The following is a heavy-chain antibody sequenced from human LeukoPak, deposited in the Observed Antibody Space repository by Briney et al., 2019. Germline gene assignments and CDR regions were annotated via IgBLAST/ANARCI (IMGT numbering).Heavy chain of an antibody. J-gene: IGHJ4*02. V-gene: IGHV1-69*05. CDR1: GGTFSSYA. Sequence: ASVKVSCKASGGTFSSYAISWVRQAPGQGLEWMGRIIPIFGTANYAQKFQGRVTITTDESTSTAYMELSSLRSEDTAVYYCARALYYYDSSGYYGYWRQGTLVTVSS. CDR2: IIPIFGTA. D-gene: IGHD3-22*01. CDR3: ARALYYYDSSGYYGY.